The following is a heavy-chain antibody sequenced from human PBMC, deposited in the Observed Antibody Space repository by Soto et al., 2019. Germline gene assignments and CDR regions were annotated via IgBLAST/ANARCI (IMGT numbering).Heavy chain of an antibody. D-gene: IGHD1-26*01. CDR1: GYTLTELS. CDR2: FDPEDGET. V-gene: IGHV1-24*01. CDR3: ATGGREARLDAFDI. J-gene: IGHJ3*02. Sequence: GASVKVSCKVSGYTLTELSMHWVRQAPGKGLEWMGGFDPEDGETIYAQKFQGRVTMTEDTSTDTAYMELSSLRSEDTAVYYCATGGREARLDAFDIWGQGTMVTVSS.